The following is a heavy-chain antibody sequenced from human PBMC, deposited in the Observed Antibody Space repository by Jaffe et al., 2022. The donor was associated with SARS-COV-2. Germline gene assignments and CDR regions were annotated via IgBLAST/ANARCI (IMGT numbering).Heavy chain of an antibody. CDR2: IRSKAYGGTT. D-gene: IGHD2-8*01. CDR1: GFTFGDYA. V-gene: IGHV3-49*05. CDR3: TRDRELMVYAIADSYYYGMDV. J-gene: IGHJ6*02. Sequence: EVQLVESGGGLVKPGRSLRLSCTASGFTFGDYAMSWFRQAPGKGLEWVGFIRSKAYGGTTEYAASVKGRFTISRDDSKSIAYLQMNSLKTEDTAVYYCTRDRELMVYAIADSYYYGMDVWGQGTTVTVSS.